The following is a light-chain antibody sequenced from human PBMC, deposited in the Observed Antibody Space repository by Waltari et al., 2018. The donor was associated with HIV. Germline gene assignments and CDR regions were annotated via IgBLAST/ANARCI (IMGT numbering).Light chain of an antibody. J-gene: IGKJ1*01. CDR3: QQRSNWPPWT. V-gene: IGKV3-11*01. CDR1: QCVSSY. Sequence: EIVLTQSPATLSLSHGERATLSCRASQCVSSYLSWYQQKPGQAPRPLIHDASNRATGIPARFSGSGSGTDFTLTISSLEPEDFAVYYCQQRSNWPPWTFGQGTKVEIK. CDR2: DAS.